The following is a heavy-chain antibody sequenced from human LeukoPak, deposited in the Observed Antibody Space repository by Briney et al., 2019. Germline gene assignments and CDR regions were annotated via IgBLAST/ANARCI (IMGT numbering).Heavy chain of an antibody. Sequence: SETLSLTCTVSGGSISSYYWSWIRQPPGKGLEWVGNIYYSGSTNYNPSLKSRVTISVDTSKDQFSLKLSSVTAADTAVYYCALSDDILTVYSYWGQGTLVTVSS. CDR3: ALSDDILTVYSY. V-gene: IGHV4-59*01. CDR2: IYYSGST. J-gene: IGHJ4*02. CDR1: GGSISSYY. D-gene: IGHD3-9*01.